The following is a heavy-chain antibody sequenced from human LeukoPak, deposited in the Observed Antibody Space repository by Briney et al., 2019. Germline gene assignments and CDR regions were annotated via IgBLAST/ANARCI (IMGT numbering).Heavy chain of an antibody. V-gene: IGHV4-34*01. D-gene: IGHD3-9*01. CDR1: GWSFSGYY. J-gene: IGHJ4*02. CDR2: IYYSGTT. CDR3: AMGPLVLRYFDWLSGGFDY. Sequence: SETLSLTCAVYGWSFSGYYWGWIRQPPGEGLEWIGSIYYSGTTHYNPSLERRVTISVDTSKNQFSLKLSSVTAAETAVYYCAMGPLVLRYFDWLSGGFDYWGQGTLVTVSS.